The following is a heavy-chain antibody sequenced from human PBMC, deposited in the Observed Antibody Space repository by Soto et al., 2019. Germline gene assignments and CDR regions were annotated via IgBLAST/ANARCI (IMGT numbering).Heavy chain of an antibody. D-gene: IGHD2-2*01. CDR3: ARPQYLPDDVLDV. CDR1: GFTFSSYS. Sequence: GRSLRLSCAASGFTFSSYSMNWVRQAPGKGLEWDSSISSSITYIDYADSVKGRFTISRDNAKNSLYLQMNSLRSEDTAVYYCARPQYLPDDVLDVWGRGTVVTVSS. V-gene: IGHV3-21*01. J-gene: IGHJ3*01. CDR2: ISSSITYI.